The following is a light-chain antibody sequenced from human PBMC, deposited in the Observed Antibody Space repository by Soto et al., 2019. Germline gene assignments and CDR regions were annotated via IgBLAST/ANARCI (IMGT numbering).Light chain of an antibody. CDR1: SSDVGSYNL. V-gene: IGLV2-23*03. CDR3: WSFEYCSTFGV. Sequence: QSALTQPASVSGSPGQSITISCTGTSSDVGSYNLVSWYQQHPGKAPKLMIYEGSKRPSGVSNRFSGSKSGNTTSLTISGLQAKEELDYYCWSFEYCSTFGVFGGGTQVTDL. CDR2: EGS. J-gene: IGLJ3*02.